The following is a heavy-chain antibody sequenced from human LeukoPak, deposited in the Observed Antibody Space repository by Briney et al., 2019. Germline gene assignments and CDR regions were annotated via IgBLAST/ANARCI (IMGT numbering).Heavy chain of an antibody. V-gene: IGHV3-48*03. CDR1: GFSFSNYE. Sequence: GGSLRLSCAASGFSFSNYEMNWVRQAPGKGLEWISYITASSTTIYYADSVKGRFTISRDNAKNSLYLQMNGLRAEDTAVYYCARVSCCWVYSSSWYFDVGKRGMDVWGQGTTVTVSS. D-gene: IGHD6-13*01. CDR2: ITASSTTI. CDR3: ARVSCCWVYSSSWYFDVGKRGMDV. J-gene: IGHJ6*02.